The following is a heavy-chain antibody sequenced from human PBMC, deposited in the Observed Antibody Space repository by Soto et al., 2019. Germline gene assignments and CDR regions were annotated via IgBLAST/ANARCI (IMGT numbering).Heavy chain of an antibody. V-gene: IGHV3-74*01. CDR2: SNSDGSST. Sequence: EVQVVESGGGLVQPGGSLRLSCAASGFTFSNFWMHWVRQAPGKGLVWVSRSNSDGSSTTYADSVKGRFTISRDNAKNTLYLHMNSLRAEDTAVYYCARGRYGSGSAVDYWGQGTLVTVSS. CDR1: GFTFSNFW. J-gene: IGHJ4*02. D-gene: IGHD3-10*01. CDR3: ARGRYGSGSAVDY.